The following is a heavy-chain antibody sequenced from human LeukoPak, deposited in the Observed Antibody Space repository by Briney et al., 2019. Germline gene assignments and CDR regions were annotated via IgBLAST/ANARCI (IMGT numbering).Heavy chain of an antibody. Sequence: SETLSLTCTVSGGSISNNFWSWIRQPAAKGLEWIGRIYTSGSTNYNPSLKSRLTMSVDTSKNEFSLKLRSVTAADTAVYYCARNTYGTFDYWGQGTLVTVPS. J-gene: IGHJ4*02. CDR3: ARNTYGTFDY. V-gene: IGHV4-4*07. CDR1: GGSISNNF. CDR2: IYTSGST. D-gene: IGHD5-18*01.